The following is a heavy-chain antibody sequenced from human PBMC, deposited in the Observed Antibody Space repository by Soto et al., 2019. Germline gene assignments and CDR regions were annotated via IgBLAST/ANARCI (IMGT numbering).Heavy chain of an antibody. J-gene: IGHJ4*02. Sequence: EVQLLESGGGLVQPGGSLRLSCVASGFTFSNYAMSWVRQAPGKGLECISGISGSGGSTHYADSVKGRFTISRDNSKNTLYLQMKSLRAEDTAVYYCANGKQWLPHNYWVQGTLVTVSS. CDR2: ISGSGGST. D-gene: IGHD6-19*01. CDR3: ANGKQWLPHNY. V-gene: IGHV3-23*01. CDR1: GFTFSNYA.